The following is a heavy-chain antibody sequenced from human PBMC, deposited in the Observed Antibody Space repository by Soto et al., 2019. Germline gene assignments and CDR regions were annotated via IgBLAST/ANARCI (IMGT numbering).Heavy chain of an antibody. V-gene: IGHV5-51*01. CDR2: IYPGDSDT. D-gene: IGHD2-2*01. CDR3: ATSKGTYCSSTRCYRYYYGMDV. CDR1: GYSFTSYW. J-gene: IGHJ6*02. Sequence: PGESLKISCKGSGYSFTSYWIGWVRQMPGKGLEWMGIIYPGDSDTRYSPSFQGQVTISADKSISTAYLQWSSLKASDTAMYYCATSKGTYCSSTRCYRYYYGMDVWGQGTTVTVSS.